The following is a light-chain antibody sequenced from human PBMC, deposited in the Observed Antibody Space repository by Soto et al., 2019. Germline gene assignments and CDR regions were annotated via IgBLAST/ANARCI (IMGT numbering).Light chain of an antibody. CDR2: DAS. CDR1: QSVSTY. V-gene: IGKV3-11*01. Sequence: EIVLTQSPATLSLSPGERAILSCRASQSVSTYLAWYQQKPGQAPRLLIHDASHRAAGIPARFSGSGFGTDFTLTISSLEPEDAAVYYCQQRSNWPPITFGQGTRLEIK. J-gene: IGKJ5*01. CDR3: QQRSNWPPIT.